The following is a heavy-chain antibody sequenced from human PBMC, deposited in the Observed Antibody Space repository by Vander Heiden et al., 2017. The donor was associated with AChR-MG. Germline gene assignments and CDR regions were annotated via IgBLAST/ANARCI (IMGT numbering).Heavy chain of an antibody. CDR2: IYSGGST. CDR3: ARDAVDYYYGMDV. D-gene: IGHD2-21*01. CDR1: GFPVSSNY. V-gene: IGHV3-53*02. J-gene: IGHJ6*02. Sequence: EVQLVETGGGLIQPGGSLRLSCAASGFPVSSNYRGGVRQTPGKGLEWVSVIYSGGSTYYADSVKGRFTISRDNSKNTLYLQMNSLRAEDTAVYYCARDAVDYYYGMDVWGQGTTVTVSS.